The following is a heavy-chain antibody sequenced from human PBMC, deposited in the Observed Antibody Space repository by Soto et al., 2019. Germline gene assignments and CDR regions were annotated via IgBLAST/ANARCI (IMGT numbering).Heavy chain of an antibody. V-gene: IGHV2-5*02. CDR2: IDWDYDQ. Sequence: QITLKESGPTLVKPTQTLTLTCTFSGFSLNTGGLGVGWIRQPPGKALEWLARIDWDYDQSYNPSLKSRLTLSHDTSKNHVVLTMSNIDPVDADTYYWVHRRFGGDCLQSYSSHCYYGLDGGGPGTTVTVSS. CDR3: VHRRFGGDCLQSYSSHCYYGLDG. D-gene: IGHD2-21*02. CDR1: GFSLNTGGLG. J-gene: IGHJ6*02.